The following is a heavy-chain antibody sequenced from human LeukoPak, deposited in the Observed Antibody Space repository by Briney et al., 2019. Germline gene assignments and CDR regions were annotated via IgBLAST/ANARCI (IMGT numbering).Heavy chain of an antibody. D-gene: IGHD3-9*01. J-gene: IGHJ4*02. CDR1: GFIFDDYA. CDR2: ISWDGGST. CDR3: AKDLHYDILTGYYTPGFDY. Sequence: GGSLRLSCVASGFIFDDYAMHWVRQAPGKGLERVALISWDGGSTYYADSVKGRFTICRDNSKNSLYLQMNGLRAEDTALYYCAKDLHYDILTGYYTPGFDYWGQGALVTVSS. V-gene: IGHV3-43D*03.